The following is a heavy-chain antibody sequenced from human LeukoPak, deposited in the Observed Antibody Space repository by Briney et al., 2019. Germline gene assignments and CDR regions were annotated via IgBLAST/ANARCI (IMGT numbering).Heavy chain of an antibody. CDR3: ARDLEGGMAFDP. CDR2: SHYSGST. CDR1: GASISSYY. D-gene: IGHD5-24*01. J-gene: IGHJ5*02. Sequence: SETLSLTCTVSGASISSYYWSWIRQPPGKGLEWIGYSHYSGSTNYSPSLKSRVTISVDTSKNQFSLKLSSVTAADTAVYCCARDLEGGMAFDPWGQGTLVTVSS. V-gene: IGHV4-59*01.